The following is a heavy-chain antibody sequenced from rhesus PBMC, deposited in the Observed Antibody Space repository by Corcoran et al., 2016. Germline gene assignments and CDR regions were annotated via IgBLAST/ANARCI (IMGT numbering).Heavy chain of an antibody. Sequence: EMQLVESGGGLVQPGGSLRLSCAASGFTFSDHYMEWFRQAPERGPEWVGLIRNKAKGGKAEYAASVKGRFTNSRDDSKNVTYLQMNSLKTEDTAVYYCTTEGSRDPEYFEFWGQGALVTVSS. J-gene: IGHJ1*01. V-gene: IGHV3S22*01. D-gene: IGHD4-29*01. CDR1: GFTFSDHY. CDR2: IRNKAKGGKA. CDR3: TTEGSRDPEYFEF.